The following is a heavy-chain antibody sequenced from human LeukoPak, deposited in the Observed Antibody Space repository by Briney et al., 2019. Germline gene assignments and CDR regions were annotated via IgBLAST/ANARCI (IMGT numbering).Heavy chain of an antibody. D-gene: IGHD1-26*01. Sequence: GGSLRLSCEASRFSFSAYPMGWVRRAPGKGLEWVSGVSASGDVTFHADPVKGRFTISRDNSKNTLYLQMNSLRAEDTAEYYCAKSLLTTASGTGRAFDIWGQGTMVTVSA. V-gene: IGHV3-23*01. J-gene: IGHJ3*02. CDR1: RFSFSAYP. CDR3: AKSLLTTASGTGRAFDI. CDR2: VSASGDVT.